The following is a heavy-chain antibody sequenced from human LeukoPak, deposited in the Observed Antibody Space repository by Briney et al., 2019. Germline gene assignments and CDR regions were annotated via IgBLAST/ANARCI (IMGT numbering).Heavy chain of an antibody. CDR2: ISASGDTT. J-gene: IGHJ1*01. CDR3: AKLPPPSYGQH. D-gene: IGHD3-16*01. CDR1: GFTFSSFA. Sequence: GGSLRLSCAASGFTFSSFAMTWVRQAPGKGLEWVSSISASGDTTWYADSVKGRFTISRDNSKSTLYLQMNSLRSEDTAVHYCAKLPPPSYGQHWGQGTLVTVSS. V-gene: IGHV3-23*01.